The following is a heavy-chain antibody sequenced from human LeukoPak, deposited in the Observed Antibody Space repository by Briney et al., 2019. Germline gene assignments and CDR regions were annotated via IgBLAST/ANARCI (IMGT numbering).Heavy chain of an antibody. V-gene: IGHV4-4*09. CDR3: ARHGGGSYYVDY. D-gene: IGHD1-26*01. CDR2: IYTSGST. CDR1: GGSISSYY. Sequence: SETLSLTCTVSGGSISSYYWSWIRQPPGKGLEWIGYIYTSGSTNYNPSPKSRVTISVDTSKNQFSLKLSSVTAADTAVYYCARHGGGSYYVDYWGQGTLVTVSS. J-gene: IGHJ4*02.